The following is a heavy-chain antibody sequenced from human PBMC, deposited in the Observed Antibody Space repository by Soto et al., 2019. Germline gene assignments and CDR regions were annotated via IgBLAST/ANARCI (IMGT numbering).Heavy chain of an antibody. J-gene: IGHJ4*02. V-gene: IGHV1-46*01. D-gene: IGHD3-10*01. Sequence: QVQLVQSEAEVKKPGASVKVSCKASGYSLTSYYMHWVRQAPGQGLEWMGIINPHADSPIYAQKFQGRVTMIRDTSTNTFYMELSSLRSEDTATYYCARVTGGWFADYWGQGTLVSVSS. CDR2: INPHADSP. CDR3: ARVTGGWFADY. CDR1: GYSLTSYY.